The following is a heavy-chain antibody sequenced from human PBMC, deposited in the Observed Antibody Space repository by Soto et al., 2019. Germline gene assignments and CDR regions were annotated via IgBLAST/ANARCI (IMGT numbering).Heavy chain of an antibody. Sequence: PGGSLRLSCAASGFTFSDYYMSWIRQAPGKGLEWVSYISSSGSTIHYADSVKGRFTISRDNAKNSLYLQMNSLRAEDTAVYYCAREHSSSGYYYYGMDVWGQGTTVTVSS. J-gene: IGHJ6*02. V-gene: IGHV3-11*01. D-gene: IGHD6-6*01. CDR1: GFTFSDYY. CDR3: AREHSSSGYYYYGMDV. CDR2: ISSSGSTI.